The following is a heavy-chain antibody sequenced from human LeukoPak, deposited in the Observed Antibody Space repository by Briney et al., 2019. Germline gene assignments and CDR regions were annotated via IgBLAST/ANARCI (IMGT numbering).Heavy chain of an antibody. CDR1: GDSVSSKIAA. CDR3: ARGQPLVGATNFDY. D-gene: IGHD1-26*01. V-gene: IGHV6-1*01. Sequence: SQTLSLTCAISGDSVSSKIAAWHWIRQSPSRGLEWLGRTYYRSKWYNDYAVSVKSRITINPDTSKNQFSLQLKSVTPEDTAVYYCARGQPLVGATNFDYWGQGILVAVSS. CDR2: TYYRSKWYN. J-gene: IGHJ4*02.